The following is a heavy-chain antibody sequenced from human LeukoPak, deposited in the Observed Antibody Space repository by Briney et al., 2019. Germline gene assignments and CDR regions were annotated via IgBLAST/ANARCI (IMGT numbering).Heavy chain of an antibody. CDR2: ISSNGGSI. CDR3: ARGFPPTVGDILTGFDY. CDR1: GFTFSSYA. V-gene: IGHV3-64*01. D-gene: IGHD3-9*01. Sequence: GGSLRLSCAASGFTFSSYAMHWVRQAPGKGLEYVSAISSNGGSIYYANSVKGRFTISRDNSKNTLYLQMGSLRAEDMAVYYCARGFPPTVGDILTGFDYWGQGTLVTVSS. J-gene: IGHJ4*02.